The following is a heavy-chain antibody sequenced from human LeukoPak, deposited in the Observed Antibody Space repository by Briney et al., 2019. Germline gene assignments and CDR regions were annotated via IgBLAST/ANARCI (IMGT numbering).Heavy chain of an antibody. CDR2: IKSKTDGGTT. Sequence: PGGSLRLFCAASGFTFSNAWMSWVRQASGKGLEWVGRIKSKTDGGTTDYAAPVKGRFTISRDDSKNTPYLQMNSLKTEDTAVYYCTTDPAMTAFFDYWGQGTLVTVSS. D-gene: IGHD2-2*01. CDR3: TTDPAMTAFFDY. V-gene: IGHV3-15*01. J-gene: IGHJ4*02. CDR1: GFTFSNAW.